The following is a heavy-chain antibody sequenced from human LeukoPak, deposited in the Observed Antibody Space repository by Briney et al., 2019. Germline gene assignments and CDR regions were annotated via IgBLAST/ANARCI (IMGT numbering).Heavy chain of an antibody. CDR2: ISPGASDT. Sequence: EPLKISCKGSGYSFTNYWIAWVRQTPGKGLEWVGIISPGASDTSSRPSFQGPFTISPPKSVSTSYLPWSPLKASDTAIYYCARGMTSFDYWAQWKLGTVSS. CDR3: ARGMTSFDY. CDR1: GYSFTNYW. J-gene: IGHJ4*02. D-gene: IGHD1-14*01. V-gene: IGHV5-51*06.